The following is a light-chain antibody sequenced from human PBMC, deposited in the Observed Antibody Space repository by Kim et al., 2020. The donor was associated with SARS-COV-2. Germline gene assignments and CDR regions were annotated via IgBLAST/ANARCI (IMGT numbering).Light chain of an antibody. Sequence: GAPVKLTCTLSSGHSSYAIAWHQQQPEKGPRYLMKLNSDGSHSKGDGIPDRFSGSSSGAERYLTISSLQSEDEADYYCQTWGTGIGFGGGTKLTVL. V-gene: IGLV4-69*01. CDR3: QTWGTGIG. CDR2: LNSDGSH. CDR1: SGHSSYA. J-gene: IGLJ3*02.